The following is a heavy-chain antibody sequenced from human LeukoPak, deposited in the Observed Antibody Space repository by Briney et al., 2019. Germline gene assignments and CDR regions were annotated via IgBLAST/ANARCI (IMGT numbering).Heavy chain of an antibody. CDR1: GYTFTSYG. V-gene: IGHV1-18*01. CDR3: ARARDYDFWSGYYVWAPPLDP. CDR2: ISAYNGNT. Sequence: ASVKVSCKASGYTFTSYGISWVRQAPGQGLEWMGWISAYNGNTNYAQTLQGRVTMTTDTSTSTAYMELRSLRSDDTAVYYCARARDYDFWSGYYVWAPPLDPWGQGTLVTVSS. D-gene: IGHD3-3*01. J-gene: IGHJ5*02.